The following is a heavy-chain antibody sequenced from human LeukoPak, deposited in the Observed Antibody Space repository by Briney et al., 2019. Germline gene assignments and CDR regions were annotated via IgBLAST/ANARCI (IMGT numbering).Heavy chain of an antibody. V-gene: IGHV3-9*01. CDR2: ISWNSGSI. D-gene: IGHD3-10*01. CDR1: GFTFDDYA. J-gene: IGHJ4*02. Sequence: GGSLRLSCAAAGFTFDDYAMHWVRQAPGKGLEWVSGISWNSGSIGYADSVKGRFTISRDNAKNSLYLQMNSLRAEDTALYYCAKDGSGSYRITTFDYWGQGTLVTVSS. CDR3: AKDGSGSYRITTFDY.